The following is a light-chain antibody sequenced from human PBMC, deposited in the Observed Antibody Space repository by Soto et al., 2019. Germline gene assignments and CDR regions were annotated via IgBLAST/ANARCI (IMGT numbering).Light chain of an antibody. Sequence: QSALTQPASVSGSPGQSITISCTGTSSDVGGYNYVSWYQLHPGKVPKLMIYEVRYRPSGTSNRFSGSKSGNTASLTISGLQAEDEADYYCSSYTSSSVVFGGGTKLTVL. CDR2: EVR. V-gene: IGLV2-14*01. J-gene: IGLJ2*01. CDR1: SSDVGGYNY. CDR3: SSYTSSSVV.